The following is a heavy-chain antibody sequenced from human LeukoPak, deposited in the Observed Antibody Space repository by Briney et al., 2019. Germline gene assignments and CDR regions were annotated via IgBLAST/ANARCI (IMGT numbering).Heavy chain of an antibody. D-gene: IGHD6-6*01. J-gene: IGHJ3*02. Sequence: GGSLRPSCAASGFTFSNYAMHWVRQAPGKGLEWVAIISYDGSNKYYADSVKGRFTISRDNSKNTLYLQMNSLRAEDTAVYYCARVDSIAARDSTRSPAFDIWGQGTMVTVSS. CDR1: GFTFSNYA. CDR2: ISYDGSNK. CDR3: ARVDSIAARDSTRSPAFDI. V-gene: IGHV3-30-3*01.